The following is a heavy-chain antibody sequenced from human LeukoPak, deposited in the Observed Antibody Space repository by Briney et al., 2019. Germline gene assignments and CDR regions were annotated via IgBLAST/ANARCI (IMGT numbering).Heavy chain of an antibody. CDR2: IYYSGST. CDR1: GGSISSYY. J-gene: IGHJ4*02. Sequence: SETLSLTCTVPGGSISSYYWSWIRQPPGKGLEWIGYIYYSGSTNYNPSLKSRVTISVDTSKNQFSLKLSSVTAADTAVYYCASSGIAAASSDYWGQGTLVTVSS. V-gene: IGHV4-59*08. D-gene: IGHD6-13*01. CDR3: ASSGIAAASSDY.